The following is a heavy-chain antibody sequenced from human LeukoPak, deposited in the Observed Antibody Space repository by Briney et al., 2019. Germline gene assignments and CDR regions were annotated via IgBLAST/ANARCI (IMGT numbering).Heavy chain of an antibody. J-gene: IGHJ6*02. V-gene: IGHV4-39*02. CDR3: ARDHCTSSGCYEYYYYGMDV. D-gene: IGHD2-2*01. CDR1: GGSISSSDYY. Sequence: PSETLSLTCTVSGGSISSSDYYWGWIRQPPGKGLEWIGSVYYSGATYYTPSLKSRVTISVDTSKNQFSLRLSSVTAADTAVYYCARDHCTSSGCYEYYYYGMDVWGQGTTVTVSS. CDR2: VYYSGAT.